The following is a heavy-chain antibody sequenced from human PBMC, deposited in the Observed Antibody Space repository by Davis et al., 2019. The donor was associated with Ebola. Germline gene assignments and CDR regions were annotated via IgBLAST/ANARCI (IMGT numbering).Heavy chain of an antibody. Sequence: GGSLRLSCAASGFTFSSYEMNWVRQAPGKGLEWVSYISSSGSTIYYADSVKGRFTISRDNAKNSLYLQMNSLRAEDTAVYYCARDHCGGDCFYYYYGMDVWGQGTTVTVSS. CDR2: ISSSGSTI. V-gene: IGHV3-48*03. D-gene: IGHD2-21*02. CDR3: ARDHCGGDCFYYYYGMDV. CDR1: GFTFSSYE. J-gene: IGHJ6*02.